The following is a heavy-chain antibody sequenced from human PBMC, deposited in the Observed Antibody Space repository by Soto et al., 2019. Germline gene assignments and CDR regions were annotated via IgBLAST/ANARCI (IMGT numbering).Heavy chain of an antibody. J-gene: IGHJ5*02. CDR2: ISGSGGST. CDR3: ATDEDIDDYGDLGWFDP. CDR1: GFTFSSYA. V-gene: IGHV3-23*01. D-gene: IGHD4-17*01. Sequence: EVQLLESGGGLVQPGGSLRLSCAASGFTFSSYAMSWVRQAPGKGLEWVSAISGSGGSTYYADSVKGRFTISRDNSKNTLYLQMNSMRAEDTAVYYCATDEDIDDYGDLGWFDPWGQGTLVTVSS.